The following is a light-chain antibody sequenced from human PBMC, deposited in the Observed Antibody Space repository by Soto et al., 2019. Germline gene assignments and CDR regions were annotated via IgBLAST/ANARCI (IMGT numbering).Light chain of an antibody. V-gene: IGKV3-20*01. CDR3: QQYAGAPIT. CDR2: AAS. J-gene: IGKJ5*01. Sequence: EIVLTQSPGTLSLSPGERATLSCRASQSISSRYLGWYQQKPGQAPRLLIYAASSRATGIPDRFSGSGSDTDFTLTINRVEPEDFAVYYCQQYAGAPITFGQGTRLEIK. CDR1: QSISSRY.